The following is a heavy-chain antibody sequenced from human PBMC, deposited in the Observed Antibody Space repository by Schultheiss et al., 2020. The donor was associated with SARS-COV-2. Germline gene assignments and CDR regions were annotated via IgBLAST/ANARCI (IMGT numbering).Heavy chain of an antibody. CDR1: GGSISGYY. Sequence: ETLSLTCTLSGGSISGYYWSWIRQPPGKGLEWVSVIYSGGSTYYADSVKGRFTISRDNSKNTLYLQMNSLRAEDTAVYYCAREETPGGSMPANWYFDLWGRGALVTVSS. CDR3: AREETPGGSMPANWYFDL. CDR2: IYSGGST. V-gene: IGHV3-53*01. D-gene: IGHD1-26*01. J-gene: IGHJ2*01.